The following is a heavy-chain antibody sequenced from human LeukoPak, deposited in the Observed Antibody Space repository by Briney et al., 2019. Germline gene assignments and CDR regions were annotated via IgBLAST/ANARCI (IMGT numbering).Heavy chain of an antibody. CDR3: ARRQEGHDY. Sequence: SETLSLTCTVSGVSIAKTFYYCSWLRQPAGKGLEWIGRIYTTGGTDYNPSLKSRVTISLDTAKNQFSLKMASVSAADTAVYYCARRQEGHDYWGQGTLVTVSS. V-gene: IGHV4-61*02. CDR1: GVSIAKTFYY. J-gene: IGHJ4*02. CDR2: IYTTGGT.